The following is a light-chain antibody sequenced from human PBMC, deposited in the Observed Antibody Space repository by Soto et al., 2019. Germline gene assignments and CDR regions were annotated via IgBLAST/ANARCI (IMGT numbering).Light chain of an antibody. Sequence: QTVVTQPPSVSGAPGQRVTISCTGSSSNIGAGYDVHWYQQLPGTAPKLLIYGNSNRPSGVPDRFSGSKSGTSASLAITGLQAEDEADYYCQSYDSSLSAFYVFGTGTKVTAL. CDR2: GNS. V-gene: IGLV1-40*01. CDR1: SSNIGAGYD. J-gene: IGLJ1*01. CDR3: QSYDSSLSAFYV.